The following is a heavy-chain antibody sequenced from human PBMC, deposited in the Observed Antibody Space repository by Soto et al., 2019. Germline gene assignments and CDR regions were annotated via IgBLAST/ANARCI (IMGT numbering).Heavy chain of an antibody. Sequence: SVKVSCKASGGTFSSYAISWVRQAPGQGLEWMGGIIPIFGTANYAQKFQGRVTITADESTSTAYMELSGLRSEDTAVYYCAREVGEYRYGYYCHENWGQGTLVTVSS. CDR3: AREVGEYRYGYYCHEN. CDR1: GGTFSSYA. CDR2: IIPIFGTA. V-gene: IGHV1-69*13. D-gene: IGHD5-18*01. J-gene: IGHJ4*02.